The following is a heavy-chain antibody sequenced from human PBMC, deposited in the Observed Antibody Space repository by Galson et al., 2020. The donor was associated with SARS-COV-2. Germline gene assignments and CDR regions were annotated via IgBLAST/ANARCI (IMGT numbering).Heavy chain of an antibody. J-gene: IGHJ5*02. CDR3: AKEECTRTNCYGPIWFDP. CDR1: GFTFSSYA. D-gene: IGHD2-2*01. CDR2: ISASGDST. Sequence: GESLKISCAVSGFTFSSYAMSWVRQAPGKGLEWVSVISASGDSTYYADSVKGRFTISRDNSKNTLYLHMNSLRAEDTAVYYCAKEECTRTNCYGPIWFDPWGHGTLVTVSS. V-gene: IGHV3-23*01.